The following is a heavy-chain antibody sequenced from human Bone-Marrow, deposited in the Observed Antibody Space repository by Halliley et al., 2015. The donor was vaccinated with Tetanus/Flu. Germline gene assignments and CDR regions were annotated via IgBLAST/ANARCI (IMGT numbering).Heavy chain of an antibody. V-gene: IGHV3-7*03. J-gene: IGHJ4*02. CDR1: GFTFSDYW. CDR3: ARDGEFRYDSRSLDV. Sequence: SPRLSCAASGFTFSDYWMSWVRQAPGKGLEWVARMNVDGSEKYYADSVKGRFIIYRDNAKRSLFMKMNSLRAEDTALYYCARDGEFRYDSRSLDVWGQGTLVTVSS. D-gene: IGHD3-22*01. CDR2: MNVDGSEK.